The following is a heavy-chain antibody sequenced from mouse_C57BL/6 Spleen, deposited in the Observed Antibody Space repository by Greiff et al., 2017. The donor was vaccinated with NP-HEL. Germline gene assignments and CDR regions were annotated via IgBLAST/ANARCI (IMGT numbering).Heavy chain of an antibody. Sequence: EVKLVESGGGLVKPGGSLKLSCAASGFTFSDYGMHWVRQAPEKGLAWVAYISSGSSTIYYADTVKGRFTISRDNAKNTLFLQMTSLRSEYTAMYYCARRSGTSGYFDYWGQGTTLTVSS. J-gene: IGHJ2*01. CDR1: GFTFSDYG. CDR3: ARRSGTSGYFDY. CDR2: ISSGSSTI. D-gene: IGHD4-1*01. V-gene: IGHV5-17*01.